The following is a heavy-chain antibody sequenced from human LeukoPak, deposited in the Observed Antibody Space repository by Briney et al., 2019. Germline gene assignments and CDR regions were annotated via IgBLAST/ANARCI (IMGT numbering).Heavy chain of an antibody. CDR2: INHSGST. D-gene: IGHD4-17*01. J-gene: IGHJ4*02. Sequence: SETLSLTCAVYGGSFSGYYWSWIRQPPGKGLEWIGEINHSGSTNYNPSLKSRVAISVDTSKNQFSLKLSSVTAADTAVYYCARGPNDYGDRYFDYWGQGTLVTVSS. CDR1: GGSFSGYY. CDR3: ARGPNDYGDRYFDY. V-gene: IGHV4-34*01.